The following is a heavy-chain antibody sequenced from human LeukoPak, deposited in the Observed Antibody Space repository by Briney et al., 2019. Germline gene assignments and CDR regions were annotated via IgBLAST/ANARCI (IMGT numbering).Heavy chain of an antibody. Sequence: ASVKVSCKASGYTFTSYDINWVRQATGQGLEWMGWMNPNSGNTGYAQKFQGRVTMTRNTSISTAYMELSSLRSEDTAVYYCARASYDFWSGYLLDFDYWGQGTLVTVSS. D-gene: IGHD3-3*01. CDR3: ARASYDFWSGYLLDFDY. J-gene: IGHJ4*02. CDR1: GYTFTSYD. CDR2: MNPNSGNT. V-gene: IGHV1-8*01.